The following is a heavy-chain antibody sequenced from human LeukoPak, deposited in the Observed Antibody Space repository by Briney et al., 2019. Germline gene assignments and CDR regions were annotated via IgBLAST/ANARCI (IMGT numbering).Heavy chain of an antibody. CDR1: GGSFSGYY. J-gene: IGHJ6*02. CDR2: VNHSGST. D-gene: IGHD2-2*01. CDR3: ARGLVVPAAIRIYYYYGMDV. Sequence: SETLSLTCAVYGGSFSGYYWSWIRQPPGKGLEWIGEVNHSGSTNYNPSLKSRVTISVDTSKNQFSLKLSSVTAADTAVYYCARGLVVPAAIRIYYYYGMDVWGQGTTVTVSS. V-gene: IGHV4-34*01.